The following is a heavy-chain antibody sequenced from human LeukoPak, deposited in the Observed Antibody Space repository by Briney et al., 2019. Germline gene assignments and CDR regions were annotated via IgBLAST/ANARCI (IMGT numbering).Heavy chain of an antibody. D-gene: IGHD1-26*01. CDR2: IYSGVST. Sequence: GGSLRLSCSASGFTVSSNYMRWVRQATGKGLEWVSVIYSGVSTYYADSVKGRFTISRDNSKNTLYLQMNSLRAEDTAVYYCARCAGGSYFDYWGQGTLVTVSS. J-gene: IGHJ4*02. CDR1: GFTVSSNY. CDR3: ARCAGGSYFDY. V-gene: IGHV3-53*01.